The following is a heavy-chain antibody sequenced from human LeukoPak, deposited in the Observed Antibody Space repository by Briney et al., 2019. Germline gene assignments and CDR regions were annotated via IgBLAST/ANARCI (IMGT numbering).Heavy chain of an antibody. CDR3: AKSGGDDYVSLEPVRLYY. CDR1: GFTFITHG. Sequence: GRSLRLSCAASGFTFITHGMHWVRQAPGKGLEWVAVISYDGSKEYYADSVKGRFAISRDNSKNTLYLQMNSLRPEDTALYYCAKSGGDDYVSLEPVRLYYWGQGTLVIVSS. CDR2: ISYDGSKE. J-gene: IGHJ4*02. D-gene: IGHD3-16*01. V-gene: IGHV3-30*18.